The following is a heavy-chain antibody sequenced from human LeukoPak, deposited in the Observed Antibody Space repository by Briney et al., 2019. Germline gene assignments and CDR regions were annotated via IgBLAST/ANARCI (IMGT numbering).Heavy chain of an antibody. J-gene: IGHJ4*02. CDR2: ISHGGST. CDR1: GSSISSDYY. D-gene: IGHD3-3*01. V-gene: IGHV4-38-2*01. Sequence: SETLSLTRAVSGSSISSDYYWGWIRQPPGKGLEWIGSISHGGSTYYSPSLKSRLTISVDTSKNQFSLNLSSVTAADTAVYYCAGAPYNFWSTYLDYWGQGTLVTVSS. CDR3: AGAPYNFWSTYLDY.